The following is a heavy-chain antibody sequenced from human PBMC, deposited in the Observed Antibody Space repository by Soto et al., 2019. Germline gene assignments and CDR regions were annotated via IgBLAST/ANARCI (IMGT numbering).Heavy chain of an antibody. V-gene: IGHV3-30-3*01. D-gene: IGHD1-26*01. J-gene: IGHJ4*02. CDR3: AREPSTLGLVTRGTYFADYFDY. CDR1: GFTFSSSA. Sequence: PGGSLRLSCAASGFTFSSSAMHWVRQAPGKGLEWVAVISYDGINKYYADSVKGRFIISRDNSENTLYLQMNSLGAEDTAVYYCAREPSTLGLVTRGTYFADYFDYWGQGTLVTVSS. CDR2: ISYDGINK.